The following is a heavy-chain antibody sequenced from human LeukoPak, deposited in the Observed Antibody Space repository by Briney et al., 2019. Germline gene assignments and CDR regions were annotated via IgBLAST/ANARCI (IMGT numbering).Heavy chain of an antibody. CDR2: IYYSGGT. Sequence: SETLSLTCTVSGRSISSYYWSWIRQPPGKGLEWIGYIYYSGGTNYNPSLKSRVTISVDTSKNQFSLKLSSVTAADTAVYYCAREDWQLDYYYYMDVWGKGTTVTVSS. D-gene: IGHD6-6*01. CDR3: AREDWQLDYYYYMDV. CDR1: GRSISSYY. J-gene: IGHJ6*03. V-gene: IGHV4-59*12.